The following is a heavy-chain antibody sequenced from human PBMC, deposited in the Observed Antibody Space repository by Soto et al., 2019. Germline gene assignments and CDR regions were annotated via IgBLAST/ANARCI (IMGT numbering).Heavy chain of an antibody. CDR1: VYRFTSYW. J-gene: IGHJ3*01. CDR2: IYPGDSVT. Sequence: GESLKISCKGSVYRFTSYWFAWVRQMHGKGLEWMGIIYPGDSVTRYSPSFQGQVTISVDKSTSTAYLQWSSLKASDTALYYCARPQGVGDDAFDVWGRGTMVTVSS. V-gene: IGHV5-51*01. CDR3: ARPQGVGDDAFDV. D-gene: IGHD3-3*01.